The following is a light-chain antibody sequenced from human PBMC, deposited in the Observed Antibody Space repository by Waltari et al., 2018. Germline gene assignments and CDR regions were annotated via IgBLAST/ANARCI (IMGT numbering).Light chain of an antibody. J-gene: IGKJ2*01. V-gene: IGKV1-39*01. CDR1: PSISSY. Sequence: DIQMTQSPSSLSASVGDRVIITCRASPSISSYLNWYQVKAGKAPKLLIYAASSLQSGVPSRFSGSGSGTDFTLTISRLQPEDLATYYCQQSYRFVYTFGQGTKLEIK. CDR3: QQSYRFVYT. CDR2: AAS.